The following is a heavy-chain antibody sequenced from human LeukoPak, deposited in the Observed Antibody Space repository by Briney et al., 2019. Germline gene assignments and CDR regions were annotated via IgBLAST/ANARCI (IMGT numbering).Heavy chain of an antibody. V-gene: IGHV3-13*01. Sequence: GGSLRLSCAASGFTFSSYDMHWVRQATGRGLEWVSGVAGAGDTYYADSLKGRFTISRENGKNSLYLQMNSLRAGDTAVYYCARGGIRGVTWNWLDPWGQGTLVTVSS. CDR3: ARGGIRGVTWNWLDP. J-gene: IGHJ5*02. CDR1: GFTFSSYD. CDR2: VAGAGDT. D-gene: IGHD3-10*01.